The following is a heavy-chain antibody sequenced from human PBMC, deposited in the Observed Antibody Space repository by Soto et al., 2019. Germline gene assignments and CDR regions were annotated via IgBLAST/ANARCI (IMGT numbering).Heavy chain of an antibody. CDR1: GFPFSTSW. V-gene: IGHV3-7*04. CDR3: ARDRASGATDY. CDR2: IWPEGREN. Sequence: DVQLVESGGELVQAGGSLRLSCAASGFPFSTSWMQWVRQAPGKGLEGVANIWPEGRENAYVESVTGRFTISRDNSKKSLYLQMSSLRVEDTAVYYCARDRASGATDYWGQGTLVIVSS. D-gene: IGHD1-26*01. J-gene: IGHJ4*02.